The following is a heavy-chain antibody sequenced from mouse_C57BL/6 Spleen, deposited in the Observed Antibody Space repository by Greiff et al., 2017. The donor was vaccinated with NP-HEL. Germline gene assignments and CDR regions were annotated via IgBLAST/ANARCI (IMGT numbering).Heavy chain of an antibody. V-gene: IGHV1-69*01. Sequence: QVQLQQPGAELVMPGASVKLSCKASGYTFTSYWMHWVKQRPGQGLEWIGEIDPSDSYTNYNHKFKGKSTLTVDKSSSTAYMQLSSLTSEDSAVYYCARTGTRGYFDVWGTGTTVTVSS. CDR1: GYTFTSYW. J-gene: IGHJ1*03. D-gene: IGHD3-3*01. CDR3: ARTGTRGYFDV. CDR2: IDPSDSYT.